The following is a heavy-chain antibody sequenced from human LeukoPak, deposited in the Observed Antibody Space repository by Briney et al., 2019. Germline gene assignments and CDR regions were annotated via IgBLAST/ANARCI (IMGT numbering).Heavy chain of an antibody. CDR3: ARRYYYGSGTLNWFDL. Sequence: ASVKVSCKASGYTFTSYGISWVRQAPGQGLEWMGWISAYNGNTNYAQKLQGRVTMTTDTSTSTAYMELRSLRSDDTAVYYCARRYYYGSGTLNWFDLWGRGTLVTVSS. CDR2: ISAYNGNT. J-gene: IGHJ5*02. CDR1: GYTFTSYG. V-gene: IGHV1-18*01. D-gene: IGHD3-10*01.